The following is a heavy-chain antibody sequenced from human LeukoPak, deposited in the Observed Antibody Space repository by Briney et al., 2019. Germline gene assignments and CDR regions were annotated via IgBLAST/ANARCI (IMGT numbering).Heavy chain of an antibody. CDR1: GFTFNNYG. V-gene: IGHV3-33*01. Sequence: PGGSLRLSCAASGFTFNNYGMHWVRQAPGKGLEWVATIWYDGSNKYYGDSVKGRFTNSRDNSKNTLYMQMNSLRAEDTAVYYCASDQVGSGGNWFDPWGQGILVTVSS. CDR2: IWYDGSNK. D-gene: IGHD1-26*01. CDR3: ASDQVGSGGNWFDP. J-gene: IGHJ5*02.